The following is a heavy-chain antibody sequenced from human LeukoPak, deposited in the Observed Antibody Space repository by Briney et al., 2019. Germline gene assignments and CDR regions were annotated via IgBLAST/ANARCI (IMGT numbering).Heavy chain of an antibody. D-gene: IGHD2-15*01. Sequence: SETLSLTCTVSGGSISTYYWSWIRQPPGKGLEWIGYIYYIGSTKYNTSLKSRVTMSVDKSKNQFSLKLSSVTAADTAMYYCARRHRDCSGDSCFLLDYWGQGTLVTVSS. CDR3: ARRHRDCSGDSCFLLDY. J-gene: IGHJ4*02. CDR2: IYYIGST. CDR1: GGSISTYY. V-gene: IGHV4-59*08.